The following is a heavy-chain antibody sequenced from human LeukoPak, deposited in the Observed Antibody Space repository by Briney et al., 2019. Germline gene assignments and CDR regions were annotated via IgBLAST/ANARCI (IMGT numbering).Heavy chain of an antibody. CDR3: ARSPQWELRVDY. V-gene: IGHV4-59*01. D-gene: IGHD1-26*01. J-gene: IGHJ4*02. CDR1: GGSISSYY. CDR2: IYYSGST. Sequence: SETLSLTCTVSGGSISSYYWCWIRQPPGKGLEWIGYIYYSGSTNYNPSLKSRVTISVDTSKNQFSLKLSSVTAADTAVYYCARSPQWELRVDYWGQGTLVTVSS.